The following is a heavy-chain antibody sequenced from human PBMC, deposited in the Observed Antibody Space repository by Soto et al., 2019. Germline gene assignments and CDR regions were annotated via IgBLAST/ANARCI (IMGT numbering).Heavy chain of an antibody. Sequence: SETLSLTCTVSGGSISSYYWSWIRQPPGKGLEWIGYIYYSGSTNYNPSLKSRVTISVDTSKNQFSLKLSSVTAADTAVYYCARTGIARPIDYWGQGTLVTVSS. CDR1: GGSISSYY. J-gene: IGHJ4*02. CDR3: ARTGIARPIDY. D-gene: IGHD6-13*01. V-gene: IGHV4-59*12. CDR2: IYYSGST.